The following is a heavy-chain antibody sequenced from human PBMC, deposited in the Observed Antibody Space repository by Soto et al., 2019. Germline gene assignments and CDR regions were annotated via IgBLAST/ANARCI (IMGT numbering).Heavy chain of an antibody. D-gene: IGHD2-15*01. Sequence: SETLSLTCAVYGGSFSGYYWSWIRQPPGKGLEWIGEINHSGSTNYNPSLKSRVTISVDTSKNQFSLKLSSVTAADTAVYYCARGYCSGGSCYSGWDAFDIWGQGTMVTVSS. CDR2: INHSGST. V-gene: IGHV4-34*01. CDR1: GGSFSGYY. J-gene: IGHJ3*02. CDR3: ARGYCSGGSCYSGWDAFDI.